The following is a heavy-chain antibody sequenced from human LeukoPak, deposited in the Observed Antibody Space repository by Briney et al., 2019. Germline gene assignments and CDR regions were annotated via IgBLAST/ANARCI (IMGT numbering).Heavy chain of an antibody. Sequence: PGGSLRLSCAASGFTFSSYWMHWVRHAPGKGLVWVSRINSDGSSTSYADSVKGRFTISRDNAKNTLYLQMNSLRAEDTAVYYCARARGYGEIDYWGQGTLVTVSS. CDR3: ARARGYGEIDY. D-gene: IGHD4-17*01. J-gene: IGHJ4*02. CDR2: INSDGSST. V-gene: IGHV3-74*01. CDR1: GFTFSSYW.